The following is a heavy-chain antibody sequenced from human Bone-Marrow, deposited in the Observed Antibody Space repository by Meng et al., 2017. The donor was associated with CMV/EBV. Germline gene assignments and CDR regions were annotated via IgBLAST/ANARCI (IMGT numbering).Heavy chain of an antibody. Sequence: GGSLRLSCAASGFTFSSYAMHWVRQAPGKGLEWVAVISYDGSNKSYADSVKGRFTISRDNSKNTLYLQMNSLRAEDTAVYYCARTTSLSPRGGLGDFYYYGMDVWGQGTTVTVSS. J-gene: IGHJ6*02. CDR3: ARTTSLSPRGGLGDFYYYGMDV. CDR2: ISYDGSNK. CDR1: GFTFSSYA. D-gene: IGHD3-16*01. V-gene: IGHV3-30*04.